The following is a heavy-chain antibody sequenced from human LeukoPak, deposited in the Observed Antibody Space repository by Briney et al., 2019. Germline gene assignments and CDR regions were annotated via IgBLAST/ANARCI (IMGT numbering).Heavy chain of an antibody. D-gene: IGHD1-26*01. CDR1: GGSISSSSYY. CDR2: INYSGST. V-gene: IGHV4-39*01. J-gene: IGHJ3*02. CDR3: ASPNGTVGAYSAFDI. Sequence: SETLSLTCTVSGGSISSSSYYWGWIRQPPGKGLEWIGSINYSGSTYYNPSLKSRITISVAASKNQFSLKLSSVAAADTAVYFCASPNGTVGAYSAFDIWGQGTMVTVSS.